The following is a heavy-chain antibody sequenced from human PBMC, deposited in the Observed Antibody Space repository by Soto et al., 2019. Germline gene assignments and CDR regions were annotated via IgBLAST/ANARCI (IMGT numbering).Heavy chain of an antibody. Sequence: EVQLLESGGGLVQPGGSLRLSCAASGFTFSNYAMSWVRRAPGKGLEWVSGISGSGATTYYADSVKGRFTISRDNSKNTLYLQMNSLRAEDTAVYYCATNTLNETYYYDSWAEGAFDIWGQGTMVTVSS. CDR1: GFTFSNYA. CDR3: ATNTLNETYYYDSWAEGAFDI. CDR2: ISGSGATT. D-gene: IGHD3-22*01. J-gene: IGHJ3*02. V-gene: IGHV3-23*01.